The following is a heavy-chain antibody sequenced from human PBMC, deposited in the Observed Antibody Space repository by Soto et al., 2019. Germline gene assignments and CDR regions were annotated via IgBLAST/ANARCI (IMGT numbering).Heavy chain of an antibody. J-gene: IGHJ4*02. CDR2: ISYDGSNK. CDR3: AKGDCSSISCYDGAADGKDFDD. V-gene: IGHV3-30*18. D-gene: IGHD2-2*01. CDR1: VFTFSSYG. Sequence: VGSLRLSCASSVFTFSSYGMHWVRHSPGKWLEWVAVISYDGSNKYYADSVKGRFTISRDNSKNTLYLQMNSLRAEDTAVYYCAKGDCSSISCYDGAADGKDFDDWGQGTLVPVS.